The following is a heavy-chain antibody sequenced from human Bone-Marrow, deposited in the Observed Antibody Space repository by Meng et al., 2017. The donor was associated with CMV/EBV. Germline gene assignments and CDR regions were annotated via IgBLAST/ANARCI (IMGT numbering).Heavy chain of an antibody. V-gene: IGHV1-2*02. D-gene: IGHD5-24*01. Sequence: ASVKVSCKASGYTFTGYYMHWVRQAPGQGLEWMGWINPNSGGTNYAQKFQGRVTMTRDTSISTAYLQWSSLKASDTAMYYCARWMATPMGCDYWGQGTLVTVSS. CDR3: ARWMATPMGCDY. CDR1: GYTFTGYY. CDR2: INPNSGGT. J-gene: IGHJ4*02.